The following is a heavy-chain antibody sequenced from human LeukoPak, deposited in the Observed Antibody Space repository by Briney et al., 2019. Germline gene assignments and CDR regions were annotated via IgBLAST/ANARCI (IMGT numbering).Heavy chain of an antibody. CDR3: SRDRGIGYPSSWRGGLYNFDY. Sequence: GGSLRLSCAASGFTFSSYGMSWVRQAPGKGLEWVSISNSGGSTYYADSVKGRFTISRDNSRNTLYLQMHSLRAEDTAVYYCSRDRGIGYPSSWRGGLYNFDYWGQGTLVTVSS. CDR1: GFTFSSYG. J-gene: IGHJ4*02. CDR2: SNSGGST. V-gene: IGHV3-23*01. D-gene: IGHD6-13*01.